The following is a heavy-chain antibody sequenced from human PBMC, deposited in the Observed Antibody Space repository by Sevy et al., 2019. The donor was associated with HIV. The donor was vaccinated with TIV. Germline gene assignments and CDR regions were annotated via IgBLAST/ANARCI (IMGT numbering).Heavy chain of an antibody. J-gene: IGHJ5*02. CDR2: ISAYNGNT. Sequence: ASVKVSCKASGYTFTSYGISWVRQAPRQGLEWMGWISAYNGNTNYAQKLQGRVTMTTDTSTSTAYMELRSLRSDDTAVYYCARGQRLELRVGFDPWGQGTLVTVSS. CDR3: ARGQRLELRVGFDP. D-gene: IGHD1-7*01. V-gene: IGHV1-18*01. CDR1: GYTFTSYG.